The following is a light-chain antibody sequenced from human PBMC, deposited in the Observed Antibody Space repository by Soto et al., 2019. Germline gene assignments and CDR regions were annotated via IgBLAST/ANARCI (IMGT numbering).Light chain of an antibody. CDR3: QQRSNWPPYT. Sequence: EIVLTQSPATLSLSPGDRATLSCRASHGVSSYLAWYQQKPGQAPRLLIYDASNSATGIPARFSGSGSGTDFTLTISSLEPEDFAVYYCQQRSNWPPYTFGQGTKLEIK. V-gene: IGKV3-11*01. CDR2: DAS. CDR1: HGVSSY. J-gene: IGKJ2*01.